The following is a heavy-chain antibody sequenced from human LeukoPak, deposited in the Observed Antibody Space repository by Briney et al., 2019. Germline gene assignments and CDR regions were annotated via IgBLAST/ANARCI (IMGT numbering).Heavy chain of an antibody. CDR2: IIPIFGTA. CDR3: ARDGCSSTSCYQFP. J-gene: IGHJ5*02. Sequence: ASVTVSCKASGGTFSSYAISWVRQAPGQGLEWMGGIIPIFGTANYAQKFQGRVTITADESTSTAYMELSRLRSDDTAVCYCARDGCSSTSCYQFPWGQGTLVTVSS. D-gene: IGHD2-2*01. V-gene: IGHV1-69*13. CDR1: GGTFSSYA.